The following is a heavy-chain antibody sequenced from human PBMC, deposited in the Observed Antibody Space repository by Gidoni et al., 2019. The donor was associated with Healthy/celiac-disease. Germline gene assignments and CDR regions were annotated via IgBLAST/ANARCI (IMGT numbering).Heavy chain of an antibody. D-gene: IGHD3-16*01. CDR3: ARDCPLGGGYIGLDY. CDR1: GFTFSSYE. Sequence: EAQLAVSGGGLVQPGGSLRRSCAASGFTFSSYEMNWVRQAPGKGLEWVSYISSSGSTIYYADSVKGRFTISRDNAKNSLYLKMNSLRAEDTAVYYCARDCPLGGGYIGLDYWGQGTLVTVSS. J-gene: IGHJ4*02. CDR2: ISSSGSTI. V-gene: IGHV3-48*03.